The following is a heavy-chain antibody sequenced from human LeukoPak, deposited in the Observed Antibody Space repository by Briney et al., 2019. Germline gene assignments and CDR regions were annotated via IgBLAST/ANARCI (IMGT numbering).Heavy chain of an antibody. V-gene: IGHV1-69*04. CDR2: IIPILGIA. CDR1: GGTFSSYA. J-gene: IGHJ5*02. CDR3: ARALLRYGELDNWFDP. Sequence: ASVKVSCKASGGTFSSYAISWVRQAPGQGLEWKGSIIPILGIANYAQKFQGGVTITADKSTSTAYMELSSLRSEDTAVYYCARALLRYGELDNWFDPWGQGTLVTVSS. D-gene: IGHD4-17*01.